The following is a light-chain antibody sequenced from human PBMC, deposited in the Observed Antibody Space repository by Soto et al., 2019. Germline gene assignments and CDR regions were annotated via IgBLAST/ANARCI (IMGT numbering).Light chain of an antibody. J-gene: IGKJ1*01. Sequence: DIQMTQSPATLSASVGDRVTITCRASQSVSTWLAWYQQRPGKAPKLLIYAASSLQSGVPSRFSGSGSGTDFTLTISSLQPEDFATYYCQQSYSTPWTFGQGTKVDIK. CDR2: AAS. V-gene: IGKV1-39*01. CDR3: QQSYSTPWT. CDR1: QSVSTW.